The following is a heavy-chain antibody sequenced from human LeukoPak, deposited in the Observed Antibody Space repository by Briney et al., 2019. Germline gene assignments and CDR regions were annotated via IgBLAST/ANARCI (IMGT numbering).Heavy chain of an antibody. V-gene: IGHV4-34*01. Sequence: SETLSLTCAVYGGSFSGYYWSWIRQPPGKGLEWIGEINHSGSTNYNPSLKSRVTISVDTSKNQFSLKLSSVTAADTAAYYCARVSIYYYGMDVWGQGTTVTVS. D-gene: IGHD6-6*01. CDR1: GGSFSGYY. J-gene: IGHJ6*02. CDR2: INHSGST. CDR3: ARVSIYYYGMDV.